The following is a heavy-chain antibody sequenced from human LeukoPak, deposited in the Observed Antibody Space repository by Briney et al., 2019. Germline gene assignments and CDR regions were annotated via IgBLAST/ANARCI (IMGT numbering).Heavy chain of an antibody. J-gene: IGHJ6*03. Sequence: PSETLSLTCTVSGGSISSGDYYWSWIRQPPGKGLEWIGYIYYSGSTYYNPSLKSRVTISVDTSKNQFSLKLSSVTAADTAVYYCAREDDYSNYATGHYYYMDVWGKGTTVTVSS. D-gene: IGHD4-11*01. CDR2: IYYSGST. V-gene: IGHV4-30-4*08. CDR3: AREDDYSNYATGHYYYMDV. CDR1: GGSISSGDYY.